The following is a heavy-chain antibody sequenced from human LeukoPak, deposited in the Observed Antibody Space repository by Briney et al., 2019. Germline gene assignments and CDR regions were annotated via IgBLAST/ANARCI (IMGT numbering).Heavy chain of an antibody. CDR2: FDPEDGET. CDR1: GYTLTELS. J-gene: IGHJ4*02. D-gene: IGHD3-9*01. Sequence: ASVKVSCKVSGYTLTELSMHWVRQAPGKGLEWMGGFDPEDGETIYAQKFQGRVTMTEDTSTDTAYMELSSLRSEDTAVYYCATELRYFDWLFPGGGEYFDYWGQGTLVTVSS. V-gene: IGHV1-24*01. CDR3: ATELRYFDWLFPGGGEYFDY.